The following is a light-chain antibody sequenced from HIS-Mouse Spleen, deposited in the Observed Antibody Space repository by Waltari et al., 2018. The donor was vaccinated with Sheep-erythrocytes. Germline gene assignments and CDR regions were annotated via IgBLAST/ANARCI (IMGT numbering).Light chain of an antibody. CDR3: CSYAGSYNHV. Sequence: QSALTQPRSVSGSPGQSVTISCTGTSSDVCGYNYVSWYHQHPGKAPKLMIYDVSKRPSGVPDRFSGSKSGNTASLTISGLQAEDEADYYCCSYAGSYNHVFATGTKVTVL. V-gene: IGLV2-11*01. CDR1: SSDVCGYNY. J-gene: IGLJ1*01. CDR2: DVS.